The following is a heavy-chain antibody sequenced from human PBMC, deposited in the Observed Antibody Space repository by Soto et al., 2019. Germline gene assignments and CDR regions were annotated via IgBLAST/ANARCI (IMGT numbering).Heavy chain of an antibody. CDR2: IIPIFGTA. CDR3: ARRTVLLNFDP. CDR1: GGTLSSYA. V-gene: IGHV1-69*13. Sequence: GASVKVSCKASGGTLSSYAISWVRQAPGQGLEWMGGIIPIFGTANYAQKFQGRVTITADESTSTAYMELSSLRSEDTAAYYCARRTVLLNFDPWGQGTLVTVSS. D-gene: IGHD3-10*01. J-gene: IGHJ5*02.